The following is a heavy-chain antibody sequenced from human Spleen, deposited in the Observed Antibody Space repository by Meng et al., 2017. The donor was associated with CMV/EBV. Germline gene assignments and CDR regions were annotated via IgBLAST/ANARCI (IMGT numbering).Heavy chain of an antibody. CDR3: ARLATGAFDI. V-gene: IGHV4-59*01. CDR1: GGSISSYY. Sequence: ESLKISCTVSGGSISSYYWSWIRQPPGKGLEWIGYIYYSGSTNYNPSLKSRVTISVDTSKNQFSLKLSSVTAADTAVYYCARLATGAFDIWGQGTMVTVSS. J-gene: IGHJ3*02. D-gene: IGHD3-10*01. CDR2: IYYSGST.